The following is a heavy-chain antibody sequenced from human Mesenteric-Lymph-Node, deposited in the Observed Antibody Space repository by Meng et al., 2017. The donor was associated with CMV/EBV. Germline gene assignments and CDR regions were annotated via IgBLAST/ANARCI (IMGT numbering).Heavy chain of an antibody. CDR2: INHSGST. D-gene: IGHD2-2*01. CDR1: GGSFSGYY. J-gene: IGHJ5*02. V-gene: IGHV4-34*01. Sequence: SETLSLTCAVYGGSFSGYYWSWIRQLPGKGLEWIGEINHSGSTNYNPSLKSRVTISVDTSKNQFYLKMSSVTAADTAVYYCARGPLIVVVPAARLRGWFDPWGQGTLVTVSS. CDR3: ARGPLIVVVPAARLRGWFDP.